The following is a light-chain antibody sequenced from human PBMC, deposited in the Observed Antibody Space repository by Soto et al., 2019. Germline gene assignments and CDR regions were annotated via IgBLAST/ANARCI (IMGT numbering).Light chain of an antibody. CDR2: GAS. V-gene: IGKV3-15*01. CDR1: QSVRNY. CDR3: QQYDSWPQT. J-gene: IGKJ1*01. Sequence: EIVMTQSPATLSVSPGERATLYCGASQSVRNYLVWYQQKPGQAPRLLIHGASTRATGIPARFSGSGSGTEFTLTISSLQSEDFAVYYCQQYDSWPQTFGQGTKVDIK.